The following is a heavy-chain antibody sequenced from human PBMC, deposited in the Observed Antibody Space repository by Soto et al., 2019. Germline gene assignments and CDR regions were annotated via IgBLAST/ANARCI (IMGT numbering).Heavy chain of an antibody. J-gene: IGHJ6*02. D-gene: IGHD3-22*01. CDR2: IIPIFGTA. CDR3: ATVYYYDSSGYSPSYYYGMDV. V-gene: IGHV1-69*01. CDR1: GGTFSSYA. Sequence: QVQLVQSGAEVKKPGSSVKVSCKASGGTFSSYAISWVRQAPGQGREWMGGIIPIFGTANYAQKFQGRVTITADESTSTAYMELSSLRSEDTAVYYCATVYYYDSSGYSPSYYYGMDVWGQGTTVTVSS.